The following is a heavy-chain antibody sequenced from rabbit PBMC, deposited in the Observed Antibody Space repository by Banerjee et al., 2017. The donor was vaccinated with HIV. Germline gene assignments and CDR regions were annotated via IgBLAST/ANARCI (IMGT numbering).Heavy chain of an antibody. V-gene: IGHV1S40*01. J-gene: IGHJ4*01. CDR2: IYTGSSGST. CDR1: GFSFSSSYY. Sequence: QSLEESGGDLAKPGASLTLTCTASGFSFSSSYYMRWVRQAPGKGLEWIACIYTGSSGSTYYASWAKGRFTISKTSSTVTLQMTSLTAADTATYFCARAYAGDPNYGCVYYFNLWGQGTLVTDS. D-gene: IGHD4-2*01. CDR3: ARAYAGDPNYGCVYYFNL.